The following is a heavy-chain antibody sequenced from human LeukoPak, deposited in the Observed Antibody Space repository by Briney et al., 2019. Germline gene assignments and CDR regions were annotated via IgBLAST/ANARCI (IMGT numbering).Heavy chain of an antibody. D-gene: IGHD3-16*01. V-gene: IGHV3-9*01. J-gene: IGHJ4*01. CDR2: ISWNSGSI. CDR1: GFTFDDYA. Sequence: GGSLRLSCAASGFTFDDYAMHWVRQAPGKGLEWVSGISWNSGSIGYADPVKGRFTISRDNAKNSLYLQMNSLRAEDTALYYCAPQGITVSLYFDYWGQEPWSPSPQ. CDR3: APQGITVSLYFDY.